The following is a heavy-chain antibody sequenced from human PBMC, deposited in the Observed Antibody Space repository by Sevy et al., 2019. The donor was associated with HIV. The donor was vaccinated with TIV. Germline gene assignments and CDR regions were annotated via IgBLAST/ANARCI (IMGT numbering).Heavy chain of an antibody. CDR1: GGSMSTYY. V-gene: IGHV4-59*01. J-gene: IGHJ5*02. Sequence: SETLTLTCTVSGGSMSTYYWSWIRQPPGKGLEWIGYIYYSGSTNYNPSLKSRLTMSVDTSKNQFSLKLSSVTAADTAVYYCARDRSDDFWSPGIWFDPWGQGTLVTVSS. D-gene: IGHD3-3*01. CDR2: IYYSGST. CDR3: ARDRSDDFWSPGIWFDP.